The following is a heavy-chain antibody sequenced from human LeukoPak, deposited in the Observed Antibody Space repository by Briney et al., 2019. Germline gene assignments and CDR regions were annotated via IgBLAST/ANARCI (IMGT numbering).Heavy chain of an antibody. J-gene: IGHJ6*03. CDR3: ARASSEPVISGYLDV. Sequence: PSETLSLTCVVYGGSLSGYYWSWIRQPPGKGLEWIGEINQSGSTRYNPSLKSRVAILVDSSKNQFSLRLNSVTDADTAVYYCARASSEPVISGYLDVWGRGTTVSVSS. V-gene: IGHV4-34*01. D-gene: IGHD1-14*01. CDR1: GGSLSGYY. CDR2: INQSGST.